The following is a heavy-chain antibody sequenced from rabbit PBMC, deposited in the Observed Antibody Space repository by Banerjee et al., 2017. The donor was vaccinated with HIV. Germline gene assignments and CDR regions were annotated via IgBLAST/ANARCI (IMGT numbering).Heavy chain of an antibody. V-gene: IGHV1S45*01. CDR2: IYPDAGST. CDR1: GFSFSSWYW. CDR3: ARAGSVWGGLNL. Sequence: QEQLEESGGDLVKPEGSLTLTCTASGFSFSSWYWICWVRQAPGKGLEWIACIYPDAGSTVYANWAKGRFTISKTSSTTVTLQMTSLTAADTATYFCARAGSVWGGLNLWGQGTLVTVS. J-gene: IGHJ4*01. D-gene: IGHD4-1*01.